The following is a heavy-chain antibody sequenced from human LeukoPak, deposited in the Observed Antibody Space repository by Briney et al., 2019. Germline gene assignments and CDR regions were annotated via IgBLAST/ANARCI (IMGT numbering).Heavy chain of an antibody. CDR2: IYHSGST. J-gene: IGHJ4*02. CDR1: GGSISSGGYY. Sequence: SQTLSLTCTVSGGSISSGGYYWSWIRQPPGKGLEWIGYIYHSGSTYYNPSLKSRVTISVDRSKNQFSLKLSSVTAADTAVYYCARGGSRSKWGQGTLVTVSS. D-gene: IGHD5-24*01. CDR3: ARGGSRSK. V-gene: IGHV4-30-2*01.